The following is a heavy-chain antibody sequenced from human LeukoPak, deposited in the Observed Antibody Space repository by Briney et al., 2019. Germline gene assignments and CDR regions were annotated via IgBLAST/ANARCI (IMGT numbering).Heavy chain of an antibody. CDR3: ARDPGYYDTSGYPAYFDH. D-gene: IGHD3-22*01. CDR2: VFHSGST. CDR1: GYSISSGYY. Sequence: PSETLSLTCTVSGYSISSGYYWGWIRQPPGKGLEWIGTVFHSGSTYYNPSLKSRVTVSVDTSKNQFSLKLNSVTTADTAVYYCARDPGYYDTSGYPAYFDHWGQGTLVTVSS. V-gene: IGHV4-38-2*02. J-gene: IGHJ4*02.